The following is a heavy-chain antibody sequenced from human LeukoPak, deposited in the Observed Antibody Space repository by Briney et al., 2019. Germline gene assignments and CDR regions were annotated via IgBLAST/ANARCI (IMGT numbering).Heavy chain of an antibody. CDR1: GFTFSNYA. J-gene: IGHJ4*02. D-gene: IGHD3-22*01. CDR3: AKSRNYYDSNGYYLT. V-gene: IGHV3-23*01. CDR2: ITSSGANT. Sequence: PGGSLRLFCAASGFTFSNYAMSWVRQAPGKGLEWVSSITSSGANTFYADSVNGRFTISRDNSKNTLYLRMNSLGAEDTAVYYCAKSRNYYDSNGYYLTWGQGTLVTVSS.